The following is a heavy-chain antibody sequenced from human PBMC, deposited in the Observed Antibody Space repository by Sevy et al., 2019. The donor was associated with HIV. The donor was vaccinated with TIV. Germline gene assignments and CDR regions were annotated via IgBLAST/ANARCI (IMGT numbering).Heavy chain of an antibody. CDR1: GFTFSSYA. D-gene: IGHD1-26*01. Sequence: GGSLRLSCSASGFTFSSYAMHWVRQAPGKGLEYVSAISSNGGSTYYADSVKGRFTITRDNSKNTLYLQMSSLRADDTAVDDCAKDQCSGGYFDAFDIWGQGTMVTVSS. J-gene: IGHJ3*02. CDR2: ISSNGGST. CDR3: AKDQCSGGYFDAFDI. V-gene: IGHV3-64D*06.